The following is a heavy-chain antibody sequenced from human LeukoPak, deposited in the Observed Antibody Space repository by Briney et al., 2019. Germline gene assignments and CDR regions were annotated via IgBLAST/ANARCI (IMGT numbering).Heavy chain of an antibody. CDR1: GFTFSSYG. V-gene: IGHV3-30*02. CDR3: AKDGEMATAYYYYYYMDV. D-gene: IGHD5-24*01. CDR2: IRYDGSNK. J-gene: IGHJ6*03. Sequence: GGSLRLSCAASGFTFSSYGMHWVRQAPGKGLEWVAFIRYDGSNKYYADSVKGRFTISRDNSKNTLYLQMNSLRAEDTAVYYCAKDGEMATAYYYYYYMDVWGKGTTVTVSS.